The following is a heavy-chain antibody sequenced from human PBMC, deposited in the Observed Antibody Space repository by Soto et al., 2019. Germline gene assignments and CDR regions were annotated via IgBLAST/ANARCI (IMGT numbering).Heavy chain of an antibody. D-gene: IGHD3-3*01. CDR3: ARDPHEFWTSYWFDP. Sequence: GSVKVAFKTSGYTFNTYGINWVRHAPGQGLELMGWISAYDGKTTYAEKFQGRVTLTTDTSTSTAYMELRSLRCDDTAIYYCARDPHEFWTSYWFDPWGQGTPVTVSS. V-gene: IGHV1-18*01. CDR2: ISAYDGKT. J-gene: IGHJ5*02. CDR1: GYTFNTYG.